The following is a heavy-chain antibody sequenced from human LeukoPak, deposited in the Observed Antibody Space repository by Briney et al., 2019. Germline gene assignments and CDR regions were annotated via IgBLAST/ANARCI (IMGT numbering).Heavy chain of an antibody. J-gene: IGHJ4*02. CDR1: GYTFTSYG. Sequence: TSVKVSCKASGYTFTSYGISWVRQAPGLGLEWMGWISAYNGNTNYAQKFQGRVTMTTDTSTSTAYMELRSLRSDDTAVYYCARQVDTTMALPDYWGQGTLVTVSS. CDR3: ARQVDTTMALPDY. CDR2: ISAYNGNT. D-gene: IGHD5-18*01. V-gene: IGHV1-18*01.